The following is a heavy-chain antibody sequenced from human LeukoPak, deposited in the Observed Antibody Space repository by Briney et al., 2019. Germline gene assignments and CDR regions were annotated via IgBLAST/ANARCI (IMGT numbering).Heavy chain of an antibody. Sequence: SVKVSRKGSGGTLSSYAISWVRQAPGQGLEWVGGIIPIFGTANCAQKFQGRATITADKSTSTAYMELSSLRSEDTAVYYCARVAYSRRTYYFDYWGQGTLVTVSS. CDR2: IIPIFGTA. CDR1: GGTLSSYA. CDR3: ARVAYSRRTYYFDY. J-gene: IGHJ4*02. D-gene: IGHD6-13*01. V-gene: IGHV1-69*06.